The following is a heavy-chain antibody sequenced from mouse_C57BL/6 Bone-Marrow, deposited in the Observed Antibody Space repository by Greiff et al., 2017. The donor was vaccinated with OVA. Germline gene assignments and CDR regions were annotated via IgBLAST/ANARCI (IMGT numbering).Heavy chain of an antibody. CDR3: ASYYSNYLAWFAY. J-gene: IGHJ3*01. CDR1: GYTFTSYT. Sequence: QVQLQQSGAELVRPGASVKMSCKASGYTFTSYTMHWVKQRPGQGLEWIGYINPSSGYTKYNQKFKDKVTLTADKSTSTDYMQLSSLTSADSAVYYCASYYSNYLAWFAYWDQGTLVTVTA. CDR2: INPSSGYT. V-gene: IGHV1-4*01. D-gene: IGHD2-5*01.